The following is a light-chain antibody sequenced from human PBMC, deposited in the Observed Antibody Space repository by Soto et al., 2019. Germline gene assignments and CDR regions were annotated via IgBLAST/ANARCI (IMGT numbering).Light chain of an antibody. Sequence: IQLTQSPSSLSASVGDRVTITCRASQDISTYLAWYQQKPVKAPSLLIYDASNLKTGVPSRLSGTGSGTDFTFTISGLQPEDIATYYCQQYDKLSYTFGQGTRLEIK. CDR3: QQYDKLSYT. V-gene: IGKV1-33*01. J-gene: IGKJ5*01. CDR1: QDISTY. CDR2: DAS.